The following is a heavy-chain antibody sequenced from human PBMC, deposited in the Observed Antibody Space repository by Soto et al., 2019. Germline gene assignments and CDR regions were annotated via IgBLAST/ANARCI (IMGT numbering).Heavy chain of an antibody. J-gene: IGHJ4*02. Sequence: PGGSLRLSCAASGFTFSDHYMDWVRQAPGKGLEWIGFIYYNGNTKYNPSLKSRVTISLDTSKNQFSLNLTSVTAADAAVYYCWRDNSGYFPTYWGQGTLVTVSS. CDR2: IYYNGNT. CDR3: WRDNSGYFPTY. V-gene: IGHV4-59*11. CDR1: GFTFSDHY. D-gene: IGHD3-22*01.